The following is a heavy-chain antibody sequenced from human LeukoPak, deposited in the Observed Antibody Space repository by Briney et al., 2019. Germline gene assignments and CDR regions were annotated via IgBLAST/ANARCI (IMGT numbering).Heavy chain of an antibody. V-gene: IGHV1-18*01. CDR1: GYTFTSYG. CDR2: ISAYNGNT. CDR3: ASLDYYYYGMDV. Sequence: ASVKVSCKSSGYTFTSYGISWVRQAPGQGLAWVGWISAYNGNTNYAQKLQGRVTMTTDTSTSTAYMELRSLRSDDTAVYYCASLDYYYYGMDVWGQGTTVTVSS. J-gene: IGHJ6*02.